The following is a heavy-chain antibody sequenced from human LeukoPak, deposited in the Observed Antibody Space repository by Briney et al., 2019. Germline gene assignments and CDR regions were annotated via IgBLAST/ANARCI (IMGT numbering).Heavy chain of an antibody. J-gene: IGHJ6*02. CDR3: ARVGTVTPAGGVHPYYYYGMDV. Sequence: KPSETLSLTCTVSGGSISSYYWSWIRQPPGKGLEWIGYIYYSGSTNYNPSLKSRVTISVDTSKNQFSLKLSSVTAADTAVYYCARVGTVTPAGGVHPYYYYGMDVWGQGTTVTVSS. CDR2: IYYSGST. CDR1: GGSISSYY. D-gene: IGHD4-17*01. V-gene: IGHV4-59*01.